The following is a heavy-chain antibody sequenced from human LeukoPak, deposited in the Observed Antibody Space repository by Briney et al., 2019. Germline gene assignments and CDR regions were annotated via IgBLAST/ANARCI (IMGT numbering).Heavy chain of an antibody. Sequence: SETLSLTCTVSGGSISSYYWSWIRQPPGKGLEWIGYIYYSGSTNYNPSLKSRVTISVDTSKNQFSLKLSSVTAADTAVFYCARGRGYSGYTYEYWGPGTTVTVSS. D-gene: IGHD5-12*01. V-gene: IGHV4-59*01. CDR1: GGSISSYY. J-gene: IGHJ4*02. CDR3: ARGRGYSGYTYEY. CDR2: IYYSGST.